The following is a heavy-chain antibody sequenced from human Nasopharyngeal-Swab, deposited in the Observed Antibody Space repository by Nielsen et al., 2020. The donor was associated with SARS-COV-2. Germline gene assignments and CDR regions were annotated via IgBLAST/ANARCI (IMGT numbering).Heavy chain of an antibody. CDR2: ISGSGGST. CDR1: GFTFSSYA. Sequence: GASLQISCAASGFTFSSYAMSWVRQAPGKGLEWVSAISGSGGSTYYADSVKGRSTISRDNSKNTLYLQMNSLRAEDTAVYYCAKDRSSSGLDYWGQGTLVTVSS. D-gene: IGHD6-19*01. V-gene: IGHV3-23*01. J-gene: IGHJ4*02. CDR3: AKDRSSSGLDY.